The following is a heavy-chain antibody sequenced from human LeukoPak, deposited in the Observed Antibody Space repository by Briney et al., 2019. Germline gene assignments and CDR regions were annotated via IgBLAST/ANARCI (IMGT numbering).Heavy chain of an antibody. CDR1: GDSISTYY. CDR2: IYYSGST. D-gene: IGHD3-10*01. J-gene: IGHJ4*02. CDR3: ARGSYYNYFDY. Sequence: SETLSLTCTVSGDSISTYYWNWVRQPPAKGLEWIGYIYYSGSTNYNPSLKSRVTISVDTPKNQFSLKLSSVTAADTAVYYCARGSYYNYFDYWGQGTLVTVSS. V-gene: IGHV4-59*01.